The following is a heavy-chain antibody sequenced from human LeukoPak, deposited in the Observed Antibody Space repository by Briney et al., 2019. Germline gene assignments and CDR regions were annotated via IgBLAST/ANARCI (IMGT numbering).Heavy chain of an antibody. CDR1: GGTFSSYG. CDR2: ISAYNGNT. CDR3: ARVRIAVVPAAMPVFDY. J-gene: IGHJ4*02. Sequence: ASVKVSCKASGGTFSSYGISRVRQAPGQGLEWMGWISAYNGNTNYAQKLQGRVTMTTDTSTSTAYMELRSLRSDDTAVYYCARVRIAVVPAAMPVFDYWGQGTLVTVSS. D-gene: IGHD2-2*01. V-gene: IGHV1-18*01.